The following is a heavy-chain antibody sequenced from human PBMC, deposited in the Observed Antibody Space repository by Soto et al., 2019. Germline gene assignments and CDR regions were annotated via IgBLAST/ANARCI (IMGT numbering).Heavy chain of an antibody. CDR3: TRGVLA. D-gene: IGHD2-8*01. CDR1: GGSVSRGVYS. J-gene: IGHJ4*02. CDR2: ISPSGSP. V-gene: IGHV4-30-2*01. Sequence: SETLSLTCSVSGGSVSRGVYSWSWIRQPPGKGLEWIGFISPSGSPDYNPSLKSRVTISVDRSKNQISLELSSVTAADTAVYYCTRGVLAWGPGTLVTVSS.